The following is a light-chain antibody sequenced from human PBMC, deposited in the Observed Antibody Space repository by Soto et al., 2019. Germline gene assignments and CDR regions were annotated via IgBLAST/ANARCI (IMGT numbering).Light chain of an antibody. CDR3: QQYGSSPFS. CDR1: QSVSSSY. J-gene: IGKJ3*01. CDR2: GAS. V-gene: IGKV3-20*01. Sequence: EIVLTQSPGTLSLSPGERATLSCRARQSVSSSYLAWYQQTPGQAPRLLIYGASSRATGIPDRFSGSGSGTDFTLAISRLEPEDFAVYYCQQYGSSPFSFGPGTMVDIK.